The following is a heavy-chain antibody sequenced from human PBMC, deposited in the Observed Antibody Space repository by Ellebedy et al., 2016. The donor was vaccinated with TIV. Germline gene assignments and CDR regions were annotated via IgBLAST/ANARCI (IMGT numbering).Heavy chain of an antibody. D-gene: IGHD6-13*01. CDR3: ATGSAAGIGY. CDR2: IKSKTDGETI. V-gene: IGHV3-15*07. Sequence: PGGSLRLSCAASGLTFNSAWMNWVRQAPGKGLEGVGRIKSKTDGETIDYAAPVKGRFTISRDDSKNTLYLQMSSLKTEDTAVYYCATGSAAGIGYWGHGTLVTVSS. J-gene: IGHJ4*01. CDR1: GLTFNSAW.